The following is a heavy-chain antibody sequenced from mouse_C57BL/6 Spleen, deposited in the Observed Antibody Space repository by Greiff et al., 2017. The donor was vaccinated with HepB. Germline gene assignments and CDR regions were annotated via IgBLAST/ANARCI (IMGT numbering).Heavy chain of an antibody. CDR2: FYPGSGSI. D-gene: IGHD1-1*01. CDR3: ARHEHYYYGSNAYAMYY. J-gene: IGHJ4*01. Sequence: QVQLQQSGAELVKPGASVKLSCKASGYTFTEYTIHWVKQRSGQGLEWIGWFYPGSGSIKYNEKFKDKATLTAYKSSSTGYMELSRLTSEDSAVYFCARHEHYYYGSNAYAMYYWGQGTSVTVSS. V-gene: IGHV1-62-2*01. CDR1: GYTFTEYT.